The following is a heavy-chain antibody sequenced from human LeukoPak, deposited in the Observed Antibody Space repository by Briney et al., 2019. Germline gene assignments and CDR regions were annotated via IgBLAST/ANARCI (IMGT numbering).Heavy chain of an antibody. CDR2: IYYSGST. D-gene: IGHD5-18*01. CDR1: GGSISSYY. CDR3: ARHGGYSYGYYYGMDV. J-gene: IGHJ6*02. Sequence: SETLSLTCTVSGGSISSYYWSWLRQPPGKGLEWIGFIYYSGSTNYNPSLKSRVTISVDTFKNQFSLKLSSVTAADTAVYYCARHGGYSYGYYYGMDVWGQGTTVTVSS. V-gene: IGHV4-59*08.